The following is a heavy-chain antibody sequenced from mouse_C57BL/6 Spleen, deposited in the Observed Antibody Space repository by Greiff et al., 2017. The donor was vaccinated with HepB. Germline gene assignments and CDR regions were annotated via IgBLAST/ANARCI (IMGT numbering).Heavy chain of an antibody. Sequence: VQLQQSGAELVRPGASVKLSCKASGYTFTDYYINWVKQRPGQGLEWIARIYPGSGNTYYNEKFKGKATLTAEKSSSTAYMQLSSLTSEDSAVYCCAKVLTGTSGYFDYWGQGTTLTVSS. J-gene: IGHJ2*01. CDR2: IYPGSGNT. V-gene: IGHV1-76*01. CDR1: GYTFTDYY. CDR3: AKVLTGTSGYFDY. D-gene: IGHD4-1*01.